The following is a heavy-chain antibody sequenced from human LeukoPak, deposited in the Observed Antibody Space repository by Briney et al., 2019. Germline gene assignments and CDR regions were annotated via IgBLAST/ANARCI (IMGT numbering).Heavy chain of an antibody. CDR2: IGRTSIDK. CDR1: GFIFNTYT. V-gene: IGHV3-21*01. D-gene: IGHD3-22*01. CDR3: VGGDSREY. Sequence: GGSPRLSCAASGFIFNTYTMNWVRQAPGKGLEWLSSIGRTSIDKYYADSVRGRFTISRDNAENSLYVQMTGLRAEDTAVYYCVGGDSREYWGQGTLVTVSS. J-gene: IGHJ4*02.